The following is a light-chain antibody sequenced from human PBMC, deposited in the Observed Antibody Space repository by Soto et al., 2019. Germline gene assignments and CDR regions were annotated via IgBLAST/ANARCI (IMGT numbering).Light chain of an antibody. J-gene: IGKJ1*01. CDR3: QQYNYWPRT. CDR1: QSVATN. V-gene: IGKV3-15*01. Sequence: ETVMTQSPATLSVSPGEGATVSCRASQSVATNLAWYQQKPGQAPRLLIYGASTRVTDIPARFSGSGFGTEFTLTISSLQSEDFAVYYCQQYNYWPRTFGQGTKVEIK. CDR2: GAS.